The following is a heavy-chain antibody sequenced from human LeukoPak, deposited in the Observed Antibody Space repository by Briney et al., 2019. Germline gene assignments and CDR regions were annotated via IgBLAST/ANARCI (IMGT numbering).Heavy chain of an antibody. V-gene: IGHV1-46*01. CDR1: GYTFTNYY. CDR2: INPSGGGT. CDR3: ARAEPEGPHYCSGGSCYPYYFDY. Sequence: ASVKVSCKASGYTFTNYYMHWVRQAPGQGLEWMGIINPSGGGTSYAQKFQGRLTMTRDTSTTTAYMELRSLRSDDTAVYYCARAEPEGPHYCSGGSCYPYYFDYWGQGTLVTVSS. D-gene: IGHD2-15*01. J-gene: IGHJ4*02.